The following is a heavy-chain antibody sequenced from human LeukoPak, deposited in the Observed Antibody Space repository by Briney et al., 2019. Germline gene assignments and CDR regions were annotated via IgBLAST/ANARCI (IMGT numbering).Heavy chain of an antibody. CDR3: ARAWFYYGSGLDY. CDR2: ISDSGSTT. CDR1: GFTFSSYE. D-gene: IGHD3-10*01. Sequence: GGSLRLSCAASGFTFSSYEMNWVRQAPGKGLEWVSYISDSGSTTYYADSVKGRFTISRDNAKNSLYLQMNSLRAEDTAVYYCARAWFYYGSGLDYWGQGTLVTVSS. V-gene: IGHV3-48*03. J-gene: IGHJ4*02.